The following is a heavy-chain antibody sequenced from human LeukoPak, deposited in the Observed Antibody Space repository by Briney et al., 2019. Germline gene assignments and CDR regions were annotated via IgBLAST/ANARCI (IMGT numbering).Heavy chain of an antibody. V-gene: IGHV4-59*01. D-gene: IGHD3-3*01. CDR2: IYYSGST. J-gene: IGHJ3*02. Sequence: SETLSLTCTVSGGSISSYYWSWIRQPPGKGLEWIGYIYYSGSTNYNPSLKSRVTISVDTSKNQFSLKLSSVTAADTAVYYCARYSWTTISRGAFDIWGQGTMVTVSS. CDR1: GGSISSYY. CDR3: ARYSWTTISRGAFDI.